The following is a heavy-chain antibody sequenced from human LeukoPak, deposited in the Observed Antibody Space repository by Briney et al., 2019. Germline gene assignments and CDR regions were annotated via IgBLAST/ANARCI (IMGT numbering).Heavy chain of an antibody. CDR1: GFTFSSYW. CDR2: INSGGSST. Sequence: GGSLRLSCAASGFTFSSYWMHWVRQAPGKGLVWVSRINSGGSSTSYADSVKGRFTISRDNAKNTLYLQMNSLRAEDTAVYYCARGTWATLYYYYMDVWGKGTTVTVSS. CDR3: ARGTWATLYYYYMDV. V-gene: IGHV3-74*01. J-gene: IGHJ6*03. D-gene: IGHD5-24*01.